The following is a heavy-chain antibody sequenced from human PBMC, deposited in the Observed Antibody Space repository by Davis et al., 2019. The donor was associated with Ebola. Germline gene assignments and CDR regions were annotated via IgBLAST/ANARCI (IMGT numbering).Heavy chain of an antibody. CDR2: IGTAGDT. CDR3: ARDLRIFGVVGIYYYYGMDV. D-gene: IGHD3-3*01. Sequence: GGSLRLSCAASGFTFSSYDMHWVRQATGKGLEWVSAIGTAGDTYYPGSVKGRFTISRENAKNSLYLQMNSLRAGDTAVYYCARDLRIFGVVGIYYYYGMDVWGQGTTVTVSS. V-gene: IGHV3-13*01. CDR1: GFTFSSYD. J-gene: IGHJ6*02.